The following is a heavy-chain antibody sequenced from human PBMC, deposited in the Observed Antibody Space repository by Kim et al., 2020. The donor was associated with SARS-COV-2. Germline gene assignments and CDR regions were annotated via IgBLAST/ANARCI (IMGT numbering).Heavy chain of an antibody. CDR2: INAGNGNT. J-gene: IGHJ6*02. D-gene: IGHD2-15*01. V-gene: IGHV1-3*01. CDR3: ARDRLGYCSGGSCVGAYYYGMDV. Sequence: ASVKVSCKASGYTFTSYAMHWVRQAPGQRLEWMGWINAGNGNTKYSQKFQGRVTITRDTSASTAYMELSSLRSEDTAVYYCARDRLGYCSGGSCVGAYYYGMDVWGQGTTVTVSS. CDR1: GYTFTSYA.